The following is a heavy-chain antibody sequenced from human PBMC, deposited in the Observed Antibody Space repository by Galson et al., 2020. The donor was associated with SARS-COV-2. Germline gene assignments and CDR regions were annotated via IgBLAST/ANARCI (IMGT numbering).Heavy chain of an antibody. V-gene: IGHV3-74*01. CDR3: ARGGPHTWYFDL. CDR2: ITSEGTST. D-gene: IGHD2-15*01. CDR1: GFTFSSNW. J-gene: IGHJ2*01. Sequence: GESLKISCAASGFTFSSNWMHWVRQAPGKGLVWVSRITSEGTSTSYADSVKGRFTMSRDNAKNTLYLQMNSLRGDDTAVYYCARGGPHTWYFDLWGRGSLVTVSS.